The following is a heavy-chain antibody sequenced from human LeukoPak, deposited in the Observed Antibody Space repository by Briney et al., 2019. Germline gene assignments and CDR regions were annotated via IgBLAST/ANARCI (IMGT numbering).Heavy chain of an antibody. CDR3: AKGLYDRSGYFVD. V-gene: IGHV3-33*06. CDR1: GFTFRNYG. CDR2: IWYDGSNK. J-gene: IGHJ4*02. Sequence: GGSLRLSCAASGFTFRNYGMHWVRQAPDKGLEWGAVIWYDGSNKYYADSVKGRFTISRDNSKNTMYLQMNSVTAEDTAVYYCAKGLYDRSGYFVDWGQGTLVTVSS. D-gene: IGHD3-22*01.